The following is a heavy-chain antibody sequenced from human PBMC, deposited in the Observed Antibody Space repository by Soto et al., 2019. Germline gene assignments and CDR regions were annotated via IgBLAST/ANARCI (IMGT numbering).Heavy chain of an antibody. CDR2: IYYSGTT. V-gene: IGHV4-59*01. D-gene: IGHD2-2*01. CDR1: GGSISTYY. J-gene: IGHJ2*01. Sequence: QVQLQESGPGLVKPSETLSLTCTVSGGSISTYYWNWVRHPPGKGLEWIGDIYYSGTTTYNPSLKSRVTISVDTSKNQFSLELRSVTAADTAVYYCARDSRAMRVFDLWGRGTLVTVFS. CDR3: ARDSRAMRVFDL.